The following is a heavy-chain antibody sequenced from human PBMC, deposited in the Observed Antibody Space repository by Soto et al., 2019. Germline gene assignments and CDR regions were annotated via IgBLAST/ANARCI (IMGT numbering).Heavy chain of an antibody. J-gene: IGHJ4*01. V-gene: IGHV2-5*02. D-gene: IGHD1-20*01. CDR1: GFSISTTGVG. CDR3: AHRRGGYNWDDGYFDY. Sequence: SGPTLVNPTQTLTLTCTFSGFSISTTGVGVGWIRQPPGQALEWLAFTYWDNDNRYNPSLKSRLTVAKDASKSLVVLLMTNMDPVDTATYYCAHRRGGYNWDDGYFDYWGPGTLVTAPQ. CDR2: TYWDNDN.